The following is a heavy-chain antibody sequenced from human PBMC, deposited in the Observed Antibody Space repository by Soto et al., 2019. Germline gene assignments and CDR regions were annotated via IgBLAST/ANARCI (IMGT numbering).Heavy chain of an antibody. CDR1: GDSLTIGGHY. Sequence: QVRLQESGPGLVRPSQTLSLTCSVSGDSLTIGGHYWTWIRQHPGKGLEWIGYIYHSGSTYYSPSLKSRVTLSVDTSENQFSLKLTSMTAADTAVYYCARGGDGFDLWGQGKMVTVSS. V-gene: IGHV4-31*03. J-gene: IGHJ3*01. CDR3: ARGGDGFDL. CDR2: IYHSGST.